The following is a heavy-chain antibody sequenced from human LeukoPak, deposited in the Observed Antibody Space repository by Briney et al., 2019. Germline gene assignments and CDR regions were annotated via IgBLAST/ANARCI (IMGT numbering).Heavy chain of an antibody. D-gene: IGHD3-3*01. V-gene: IGHV3-7*01. Sequence: GGSLRLSCAASGFTFSSYDMHWVRRAPGKGLEWVANIKQGGSSKYYVDSVKGRFTISRDDAKNSLFLQMNSLRAEDTAVYYCGRGEGFLVDHWGQGTLVTVST. CDR2: IKQGGSSK. CDR3: GRGEGFLVDH. J-gene: IGHJ4*02. CDR1: GFTFSSYD.